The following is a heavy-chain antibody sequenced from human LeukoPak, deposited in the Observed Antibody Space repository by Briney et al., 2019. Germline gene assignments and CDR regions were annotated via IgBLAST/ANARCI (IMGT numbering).Heavy chain of an antibody. V-gene: IGHV3-11*05. CDR1: GFTFSDYY. D-gene: IGHD2-15*01. J-gene: IGHJ4*02. CDR2: ISSSSSYT. Sequence: PGGSLRLSCAASGFTFSDYYMTWIRQAPGKGLEWVSYISSSSSYTNYADSVKGRYTISRDNAKKSLYLQMNSLRAEDTAVYYCARDAYCGGGRCYSYFDYWGQGTLVTVSS. CDR3: ARDAYCGGGRCYSYFDY.